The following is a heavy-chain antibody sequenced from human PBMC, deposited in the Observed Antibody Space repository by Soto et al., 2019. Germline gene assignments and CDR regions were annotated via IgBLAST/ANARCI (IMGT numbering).Heavy chain of an antibody. Sequence: PSETLSLTCTVSGGSISSSSYYWGWIRQPPGKGLEWIGSIYYSGYTYYNPSLKSRVTISVDKSKNQFSLKLSSVTAADTAVYYCARSPDSSGYYPRRYYYGMDVWGQGTTVTVSS. CDR1: GGSISSSSYY. CDR2: IYYSGYT. D-gene: IGHD3-22*01. J-gene: IGHJ6*02. V-gene: IGHV4-39*07. CDR3: ARSPDSSGYYPRRYYYGMDV.